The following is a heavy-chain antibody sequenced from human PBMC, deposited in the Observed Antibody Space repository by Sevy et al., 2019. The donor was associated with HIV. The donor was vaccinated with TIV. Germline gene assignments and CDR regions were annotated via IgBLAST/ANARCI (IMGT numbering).Heavy chain of an antibody. V-gene: IGHV3-30*18. CDR3: AKALGGIAAAHYYMDV. CDR2: ISYDGSNK. J-gene: IGHJ6*03. Sequence: GGSLRLSCAASGFTFSSYGMHWVRQAPGKGLEWVAVISYDGSNKYYADSVKGRFTISRDNSKNTLYLQMNSLRAEDTAVYYCAKALGGIAAAHYYMDVWGKGTTVTVSS. CDR1: GFTFSSYG. D-gene: IGHD6-13*01.